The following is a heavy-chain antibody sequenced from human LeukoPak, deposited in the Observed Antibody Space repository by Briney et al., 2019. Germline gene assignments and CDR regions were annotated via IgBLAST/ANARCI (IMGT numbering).Heavy chain of an antibody. CDR1: GFTVSSNY. CDR3: AKLLTTRGCMDV. CDR2: IYSGGST. D-gene: IGHD3-10*01. Sequence: GGSLRLSCAASGFTVSSNYMSWVRQAPGKGLEWVSVIYSGGSTYYADSVKGRFTISRDNSKNTLYLQMNSLRAEDTAVYYCAKLLTTRGCMDVWGKGTTVTISS. J-gene: IGHJ6*04. V-gene: IGHV3-53*01.